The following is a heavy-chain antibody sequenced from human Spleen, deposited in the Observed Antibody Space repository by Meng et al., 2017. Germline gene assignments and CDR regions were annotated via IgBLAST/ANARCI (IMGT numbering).Heavy chain of an antibody. Sequence: TFKAFSPYLGEPNQALTLNLTALGFSPHNARMGVDWIRQPPRKALELLSQIFSNGEKSLSTSLKSRLTISKDTSKSQVVLTMTNMDPVDTATYYCARIRSVAGTVDYWGQGTLVTVSS. CDR3: ARIRSVAGTVDY. CDR1: GFSPHNARMG. D-gene: IGHD6-19*01. CDR2: IFSNGEK. V-gene: IGHV2-26*01. J-gene: IGHJ4*02.